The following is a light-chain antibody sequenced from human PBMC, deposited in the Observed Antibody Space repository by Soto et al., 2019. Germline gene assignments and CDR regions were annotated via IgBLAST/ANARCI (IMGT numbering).Light chain of an antibody. CDR3: TSYITSSTHV. CDR1: SSDVGGYNY. Sequence: QSVLTQPASVSGSPGQSITISCTGTSSDVGGYNYVSWFQQYPGKAPNLMIYEVSYRPSGVSDRFSGSKSGNTASLTISGLQAEDEADYYCTSYITSSTHVFGTGTKLTVL. V-gene: IGLV2-14*01. CDR2: EVS. J-gene: IGLJ1*01.